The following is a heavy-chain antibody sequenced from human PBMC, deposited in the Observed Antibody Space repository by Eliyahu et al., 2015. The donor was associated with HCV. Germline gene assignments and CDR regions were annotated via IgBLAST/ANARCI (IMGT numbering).Heavy chain of an antibody. V-gene: IGHV4-59*01. J-gene: IGHJ5*02. CDR2: IHYSGST. D-gene: IGHD6-19*01. Sequence: QVQLQESGPGLVKPSETLSLPCTVSGCSITTYYWSWXRQPPGKGREWIGYIHYSGSTNYNPSLKSRVTISVDMSKNQFSLNLTSVTAADTAVYYCASGGGGIAVAGTGGWFDPWGQGTLVTVSS. CDR3: ASGGGGIAVAGTGGWFDP. CDR1: GCSITTYY.